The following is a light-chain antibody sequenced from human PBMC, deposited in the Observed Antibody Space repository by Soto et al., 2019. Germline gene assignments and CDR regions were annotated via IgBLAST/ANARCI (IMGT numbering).Light chain of an antibody. CDR3: ISHAGSKNLV. CDR2: EVS. CDR1: SSDVGGYNS. J-gene: IGLJ2*01. V-gene: IGLV2-8*01. Sequence: QSALTQPPSASGSPGQSVTISCTGTSSDVGGYNSVSWYQQHPGKAPKLVIYEVSKRPSGVPDRFSASKSDNTASLTVSGLQAEDEADYYCISHAGSKNLVLGGGTKLTVL.